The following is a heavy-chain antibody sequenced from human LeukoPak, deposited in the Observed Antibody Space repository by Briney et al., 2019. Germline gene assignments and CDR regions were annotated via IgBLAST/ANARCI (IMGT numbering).Heavy chain of an antibody. V-gene: IGHV3-23*01. CDR3: AKDPQSASGDPLYFDY. D-gene: IGHD4-17*01. J-gene: IGHJ4*02. Sequence: GGSLRLSCAASGFTFISYAMSWVRQAPGKGLEWVSAISGSGGSTYYADSVKGRFTISRDNSKNTLYLQMNSLRAEDTAVYYCAKDPQSASGDPLYFDYWGQGSLVTVSS. CDR2: ISGSGGST. CDR1: GFTFISYA.